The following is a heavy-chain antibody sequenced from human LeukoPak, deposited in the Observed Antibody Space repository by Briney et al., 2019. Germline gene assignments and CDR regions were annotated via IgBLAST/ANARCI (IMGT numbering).Heavy chain of an antibody. CDR3: ARQDRRNAFDI. J-gene: IGHJ3*02. D-gene: IGHD1-14*01. V-gene: IGHV4-59*08. CDR1: GGSISSYY. Sequence: SETLSLTCTVSGGSISSYYWSWIRQPPGKGLEWIGYIYYSGSTNYNPSLKSRVTISVDTSKNQFSLKLSSVTAADTAVYYCARQDRRNAFDIWGQGTLVTVSS. CDR2: IYYSGST.